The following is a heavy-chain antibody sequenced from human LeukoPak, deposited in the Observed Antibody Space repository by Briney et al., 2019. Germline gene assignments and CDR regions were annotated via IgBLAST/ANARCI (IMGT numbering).Heavy chain of an antibody. Sequence: GGSLRLSCVASGFTFSSYWMAWVRQAPGKGLEWVANTNQDGGEKNYVDSVKGRPTISRDNAKNSLCLQMNSLRAEDTAVYYCARDRGYSTFDMWGQGTMVTVSS. V-gene: IGHV3-7*05. CDR1: GFTFSSYW. J-gene: IGHJ3*02. CDR3: ARDRGYSTFDM. D-gene: IGHD5-18*01. CDR2: TNQDGGEK.